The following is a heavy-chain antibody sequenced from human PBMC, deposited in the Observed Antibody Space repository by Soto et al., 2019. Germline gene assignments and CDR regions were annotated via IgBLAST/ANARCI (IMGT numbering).Heavy chain of an antibody. Sequence: SVKVSCKASGGTFSSYTISWVRQAPGQGLEWMGRIIPILGIANYAQKFQGRVTITADKSTSTAYMELSSLRSEDTAVYYCARMYYYDSSVPPPPYYYYYGMDVWGQGTTVTVSS. CDR2: IIPILGIA. CDR1: GGTFSSYT. D-gene: IGHD3-22*01. CDR3: ARMYYYDSSVPPPPYYYYYGMDV. V-gene: IGHV1-69*02. J-gene: IGHJ6*02.